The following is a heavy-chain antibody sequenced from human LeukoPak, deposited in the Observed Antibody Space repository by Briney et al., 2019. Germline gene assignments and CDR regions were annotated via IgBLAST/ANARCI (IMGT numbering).Heavy chain of an antibody. Sequence: ASVKLSCKAAGYTFTSYGISWVRQAPGQGLEWMGWISAYNGNTNYAQKLQGRVTMTTDTSTSTAYMELRSLRSDDTAVYYCARDLSGLSAFEIWGQGTMVTVSS. CDR1: GYTFTSYG. J-gene: IGHJ3*02. CDR2: ISAYNGNT. D-gene: IGHD5-12*01. CDR3: ARDLSGLSAFEI. V-gene: IGHV1-18*01.